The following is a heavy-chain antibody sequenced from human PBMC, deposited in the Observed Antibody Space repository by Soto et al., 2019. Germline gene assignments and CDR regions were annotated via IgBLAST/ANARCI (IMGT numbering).Heavy chain of an antibody. Sequence: ASETLSLTCAVSGGSISSGGYSWSWIRQPPGKGLEWIGYIYHSGSTYYNPSLKSRVTISVDRSKNQFSLKLSSVTAADTAVYYCARATSYYGSGSYYSFDYWGQGTLVTVSS. J-gene: IGHJ4*02. CDR1: GGSISSGGYS. CDR2: IYHSGST. CDR3: ARATSYYGSGSYYSFDY. D-gene: IGHD3-10*01. V-gene: IGHV4-30-2*01.